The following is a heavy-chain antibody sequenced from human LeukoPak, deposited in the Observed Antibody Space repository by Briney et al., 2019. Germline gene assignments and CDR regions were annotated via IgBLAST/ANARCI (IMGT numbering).Heavy chain of an antibody. CDR3: AKDQTTYYYDSSGYYYVGGAFDI. CDR2: ISGSGGST. CDR1: GESFSGYY. Sequence: ETLSLTCAVYGESFSGYYWSWIRQPPGKGLEWVSAISGSGGSTYYADSVKGRFTISRDNSKNTLYLQMNSLRAEDTAVYYCAKDQTTYYYDSSGYYYVGGAFDIWGQGTMVTVSS. V-gene: IGHV3-23*01. J-gene: IGHJ3*02. D-gene: IGHD3-22*01.